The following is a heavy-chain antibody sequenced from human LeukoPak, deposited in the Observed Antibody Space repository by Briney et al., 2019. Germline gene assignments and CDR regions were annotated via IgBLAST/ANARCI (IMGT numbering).Heavy chain of an antibody. CDR1: GGSISSSGYY. V-gene: IGHV4-39*01. CDR3: ARRSYDGSGYYYVDY. CDR2: ISSGGST. J-gene: IGHJ4*02. D-gene: IGHD3-22*01. Sequence: SETLSLTCTVSGGSISSSGYYWGWIRQPPGKGLEWIGGISSGGSTHYTPSLKSRVTISAEKSKNQFSLKLSSVTAADTAVYYCARRSYDGSGYYYVDYWGQGTLVTVSS.